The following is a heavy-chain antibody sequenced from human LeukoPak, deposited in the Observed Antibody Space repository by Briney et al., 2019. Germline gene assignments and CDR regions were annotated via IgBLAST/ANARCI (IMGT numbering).Heavy chain of an antibody. Sequence: GGALRLSCAAAGFAFSRYWMNWYRQAPGRGLEGVGHINQDAREINYVDSVRGRFTISRDNAKNSLHLQMNSLRAEDTAVYYCATDRDNSDWQKRFDSWGQGTLVTVSS. CDR1: GFAFSRYW. CDR3: ATDRDNSDWQKRFDS. CDR2: INQDAREI. J-gene: IGHJ4*02. V-gene: IGHV3-7*01. D-gene: IGHD2-21*02.